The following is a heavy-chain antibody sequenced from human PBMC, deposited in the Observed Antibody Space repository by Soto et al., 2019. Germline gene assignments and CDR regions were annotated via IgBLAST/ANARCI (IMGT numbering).Heavy chain of an antibody. CDR1: GYTFIDYY. D-gene: IGHD2-21*02. CDR2: INPKGGGT. CDR3: ARESVALTKDFDY. J-gene: IGHJ4*02. Sequence: ASVKVSCKASGYTFIDYYMHWVRQAPGQGPEWMGCINPKGGGTKYAQKFQDWVTMTWDTSISTACMELNRLRSDDTAVYYCARESVALTKDFDYWGQGTLVTVSS. V-gene: IGHV1-2*04.